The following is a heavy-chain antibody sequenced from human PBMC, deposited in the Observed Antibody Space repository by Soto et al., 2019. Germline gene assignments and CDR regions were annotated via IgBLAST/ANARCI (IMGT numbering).Heavy chain of an antibody. D-gene: IGHD6-19*01. CDR1: GGSFSGYF. Sequence: PSETLSLTCAVYGGSFSGYFWNWLRQTPGKGLEWIGKVNHNGRNNYNPSLKSRVTISLDMSKNQISLKLTSVTAADTAVYYCARGGSSDWQFACDFWGQVTMGTVSS. V-gene: IGHV4-34*01. CDR3: ARGGSSDWQFACDF. CDR2: VNHNGRN. J-gene: IGHJ3*01.